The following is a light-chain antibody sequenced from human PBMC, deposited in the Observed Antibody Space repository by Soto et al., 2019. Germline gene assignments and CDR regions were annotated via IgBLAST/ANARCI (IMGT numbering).Light chain of an antibody. CDR1: SSNIGAGYD. CDR3: QSYDTSLTGWV. Sequence: QSVLTQPPSVSGAPGQRVTISCTGSSSNIGAGYDVHWYQPLPGTAPKLLIYDNSNRPSGVPERFSGSRSGASASLAITGLQAEDEADYYCQSYDTSLTGWVFGGGTKLTVL. V-gene: IGLV1-40*01. CDR2: DNS. J-gene: IGLJ3*02.